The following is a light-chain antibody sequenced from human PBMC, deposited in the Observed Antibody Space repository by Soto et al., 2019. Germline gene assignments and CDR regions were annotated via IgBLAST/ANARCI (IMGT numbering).Light chain of an antibody. CDR3: QQSYSTHT. Sequence: DIQMTQSPSSLSASVGDRVTITCRASQSISRYLNWYQQKPGKAPKLLIYAASSLQSGVPSRFSVSGSGTDFTRTISSLQPEDFATYYCQQSYSTHTFGQGTKLEIK. CDR2: AAS. V-gene: IGKV1-39*01. J-gene: IGKJ2*01. CDR1: QSISRY.